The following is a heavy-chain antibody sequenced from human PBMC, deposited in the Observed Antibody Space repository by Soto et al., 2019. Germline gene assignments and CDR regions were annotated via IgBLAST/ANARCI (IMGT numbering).Heavy chain of an antibody. J-gene: IGHJ6*02. CDR2: INPSGGST. CDR3: ARQRGRITIFGVVREGYYGMDV. CDR1: GYTFTSYY. D-gene: IGHD3-3*01. Sequence: ASVKVSCKASGYTFTSYYMHWVRQAPGQGLEWMGIINPSGGSTSYAQKFQGRVTMTRDTSTSTVYMELSSLRSEDTAVYYCARQRGRITIFGVVREGYYGMDVWGQGTTVTVSS. V-gene: IGHV1-46*01.